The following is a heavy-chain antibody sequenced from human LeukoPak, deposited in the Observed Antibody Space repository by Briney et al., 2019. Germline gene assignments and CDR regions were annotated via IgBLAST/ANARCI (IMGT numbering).Heavy chain of an antibody. V-gene: IGHV3-30-3*01. CDR1: GFTFSSYA. CDR3: ASTIFGVVSPFDY. CDR2: ISYDESNK. J-gene: IGHJ4*02. D-gene: IGHD3-3*01. Sequence: QPGGSLRLSCAASGFTFSSYAMHWVRQAPGKGLEGVAVISYDESNKYYADSVKGRFTISRDNSKNTLYLQMNSLRAEDTAVYYCASTIFGVVSPFDYWGQGTLVTVSS.